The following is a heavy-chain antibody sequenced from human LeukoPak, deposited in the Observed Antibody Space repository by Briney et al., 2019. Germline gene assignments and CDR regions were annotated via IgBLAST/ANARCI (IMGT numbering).Heavy chain of an antibody. Sequence: GGSLRLSCAASGFTFSSYSMNWVRQAPGKGLEWVSSISSGSTYIYYADSAKGRFTISRDNAKNSLYLQMNSLRAEDTAVYYCARKGIAVAGASDAFDIWGQGTMVTVSS. CDR3: ARKGIAVAGASDAFDI. CDR1: GFTFSSYS. V-gene: IGHV3-21*01. D-gene: IGHD6-19*01. CDR2: ISSGSTYI. J-gene: IGHJ3*02.